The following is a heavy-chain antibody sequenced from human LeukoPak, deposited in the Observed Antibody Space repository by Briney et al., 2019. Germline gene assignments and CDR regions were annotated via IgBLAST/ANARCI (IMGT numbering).Heavy chain of an antibody. CDR1: GYTFTSYY. J-gene: IGHJ4*02. D-gene: IGHD3-3*01. V-gene: IGHV1-46*01. CDR2: INPSGGST. Sequence: ASVKVSCKASGYTFTSYYMHWERQAPGQGLEWMGIINPSGGSTSYAQKFQGRVTMTRDTSTSTVYMELSSLRSEDTAVYYCARDRRLALVFFEFRYFDYWGQGTLATVSS. CDR3: ARDRRLALVFFEFRYFDY.